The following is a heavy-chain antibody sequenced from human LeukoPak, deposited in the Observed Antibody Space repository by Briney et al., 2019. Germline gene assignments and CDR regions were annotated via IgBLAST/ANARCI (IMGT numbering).Heavy chain of an antibody. CDR2: IRYDGSNK. CDR1: GFTFSSYG. V-gene: IGHV3-33*08. Sequence: GGSLRLSCAASGFTFSSYGMHWVRQAPGKGLEWVAFIRYDGSNKYYADSVKGRFTISRDNSKNSLYLQMNSLRAEDTAVYYCARTPLHRAARLVDYYYYYMDVWGKGTTVTVSS. J-gene: IGHJ6*03. CDR3: ARTPLHRAARLVDYYYYYMDV. D-gene: IGHD6-6*01.